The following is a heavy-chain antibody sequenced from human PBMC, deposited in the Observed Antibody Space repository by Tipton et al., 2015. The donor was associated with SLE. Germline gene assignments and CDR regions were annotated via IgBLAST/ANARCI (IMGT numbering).Heavy chain of an antibody. CDR1: GFTFSSYA. CDR2: ISGSGGST. D-gene: IGHD3-10*01. CDR3: AISITMVRGVPDY. Sequence: GSLRLSCAASGFTFSSYAMSWVRQAPGKGLEWVSAISGSGGSTYYADSVKGRFTISRDNSKNTLYLQMNSLRAEDTAVYYCAISITMVRGVPDYWGQGTLVTVSS. J-gene: IGHJ4*02. V-gene: IGHV3-23*01.